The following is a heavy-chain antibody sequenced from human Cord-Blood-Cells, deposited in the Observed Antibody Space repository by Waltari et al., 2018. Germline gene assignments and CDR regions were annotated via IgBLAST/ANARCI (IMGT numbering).Heavy chain of an antibody. Sequence: QLQLQESGPGLVKPSETLSLTCTVSGGSISSSSYYWGWIRQPPGTGLEWIGSSYYSGSTYYNPSLKSRVTISVDTSKNQFSLKLSSVTAADTAVYYCARLTYYYGSGSYYKGLFDYWGQGTLVTVSS. V-gene: IGHV4-39*01. J-gene: IGHJ4*02. CDR2: SYYSGST. CDR1: GGSISSSSYY. CDR3: ARLTYYYGSGSYYKGLFDY. D-gene: IGHD3-10*01.